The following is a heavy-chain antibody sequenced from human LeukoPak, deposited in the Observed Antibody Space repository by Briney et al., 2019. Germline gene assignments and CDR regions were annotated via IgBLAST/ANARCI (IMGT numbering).Heavy chain of an antibody. CDR1: GGSIRSYY. J-gene: IGHJ5*02. CDR2: IYTTGIT. Sequence: SETLSLTCTVSGGSIRSYYWNWIRQPAGKGLEWIGRIYTTGITNYNPSLKSRVTMSVDTSKNDFPLKLSSVTAADTAVYYCARDRDWNYWFDAWGQGTLVTVST. V-gene: IGHV4-4*07. D-gene: IGHD1-7*01. CDR3: ARDRDWNYWFDA.